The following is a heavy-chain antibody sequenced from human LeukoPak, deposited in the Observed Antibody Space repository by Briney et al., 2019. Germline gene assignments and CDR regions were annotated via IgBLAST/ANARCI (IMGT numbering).Heavy chain of an antibody. CDR1: GYTFNSYP. J-gene: IGHJ3*01. D-gene: IGHD3-3*01. CDR3: ARVRTPFGVVASPDALDV. CDR2: ITADNFNT. V-gene: IGHV1-18*01. Sequence: ASVKVSCKASGYTFNSYPLTWVRQAPGVGFEWVGWITADNFNTNYAQKFQGRVTLTKETSTNAAYMEMRSLMSDDTAVYYCARVRTPFGVVASPDALDVWGQGTAVTVSS.